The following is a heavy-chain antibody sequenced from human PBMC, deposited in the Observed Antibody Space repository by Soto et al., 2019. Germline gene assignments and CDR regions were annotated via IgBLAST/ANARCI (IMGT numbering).Heavy chain of an antibody. CDR1: GYSFSTYA. CDR3: ATSYDSGFDP. J-gene: IGHJ5*02. V-gene: IGHV1-18*01. CDR2: ITPNNGYT. D-gene: IGHD3-3*01. Sequence: QLQLMQSGGEAKNPGASVKVSCEASGYSFSTYAISCLRQAPGQGLEWMGLITPNNGYTNYAQKFQGRLILTTDIPSSTAYMELTSLRYDDTAMYYCATSYDSGFDPWGQGTLVSVS.